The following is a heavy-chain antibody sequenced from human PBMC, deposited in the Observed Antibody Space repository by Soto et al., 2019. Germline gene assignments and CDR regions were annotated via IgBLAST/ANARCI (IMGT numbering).Heavy chain of an antibody. V-gene: IGHV1-69*01. CDR2: IIPIFGTA. D-gene: IGHD6-19*01. Sequence: QVQLVQSGAEVKKPGSSVKVSCKASGGTFSSYAISWVRQAPGQGLEWMGGIIPIFGTANYAQKFQGRVTITADESTSTAYMELSSLRSEDTAVYYCARVTIAEAGTMGYYYYYGMDVWGQGTTVTVSS. CDR1: GGTFSSYA. J-gene: IGHJ6*02. CDR3: ARVTIAEAGTMGYYYYYGMDV.